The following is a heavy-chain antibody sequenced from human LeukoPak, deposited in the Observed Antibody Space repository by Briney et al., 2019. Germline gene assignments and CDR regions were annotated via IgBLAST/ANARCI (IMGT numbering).Heavy chain of an antibody. CDR1: GYTFTSYG. V-gene: IGHV1-69*13. Sequence: SVKVSCKASGYTFTSYGISWVRQAPGQGLEWMGGIIPIFGTASYAQKFQGRVTITADESTSTAYMELSSLRSEDTAVYYCAREAHPRTFGGVKPFDYWGQGTLVTVSS. CDR3: AREAHPRTFGGVKPFDY. D-gene: IGHD3-16*01. CDR2: IIPIFGTA. J-gene: IGHJ4*02.